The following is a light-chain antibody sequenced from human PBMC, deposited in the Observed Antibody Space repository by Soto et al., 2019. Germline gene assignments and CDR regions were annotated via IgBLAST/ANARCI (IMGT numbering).Light chain of an antibody. CDR2: AAS. Sequence: DIQMTQSPSSLSASVGDRVTITCRASQGINHYLAWYQQKPGKVPRVLIYAASTLQSGVPSRFSGSGSGTDFTLTSSSLQPEDVATYYCQTYNSAPHTFGQGTKLEIK. V-gene: IGKV1-27*01. CDR1: QGINHY. CDR3: QTYNSAPHT. J-gene: IGKJ2*01.